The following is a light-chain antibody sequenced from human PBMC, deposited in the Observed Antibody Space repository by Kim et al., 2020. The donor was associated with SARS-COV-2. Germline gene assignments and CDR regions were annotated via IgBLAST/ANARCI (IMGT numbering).Light chain of an antibody. CDR3: DSRDSSGNHWV. Sequence: LGQAVRITYQGDSLRTYYATWYQQKPGQAPLLLIFGDNNRPFGIPDRFSGSRSGDTASLTITGAQAEDEADYYCDSRDSSGNHWVFGGGTKLTVL. CDR2: GDN. V-gene: IGLV3-19*01. CDR1: SLRTYY. J-gene: IGLJ3*02.